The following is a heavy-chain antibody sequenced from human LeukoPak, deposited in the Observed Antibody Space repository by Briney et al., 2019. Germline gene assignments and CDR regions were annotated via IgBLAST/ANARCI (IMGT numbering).Heavy chain of an antibody. CDR3: ARGKYSGPIGPFDY. J-gene: IGHJ4*02. V-gene: IGHV3-21*01. CDR1: GITFSTYS. D-gene: IGHD5-12*01. Sequence: PGGSLRLFCAASGITFSTYSMTWVRQAPGKGLEWVSSISSSSNYIYYADSVKGRFTISRDNAKNSLNLQMNSLRAEDTAVYYCARGKYSGPIGPFDYWGQGTLVTVS. CDR2: ISSSSNYI.